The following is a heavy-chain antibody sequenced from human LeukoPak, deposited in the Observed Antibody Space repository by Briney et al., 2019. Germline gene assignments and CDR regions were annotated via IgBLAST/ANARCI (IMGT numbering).Heavy chain of an antibody. J-gene: IGHJ5*02. D-gene: IGHD4-23*01. V-gene: IGHV1-69*05. CDR2: IIPIFGTA. CDR3: AREGYVTRYNTHWFDP. CDR1: GGTFSSYA. Sequence: SVKVSCKASGGTFSSYAISWVRQAPGQGLEWMGRIIPIFGTANYAQKFQGRVTITTDESTSTAYMELSSLRSEDTAVYYCAREGYVTRYNTHWFDPWGQGTLVTASS.